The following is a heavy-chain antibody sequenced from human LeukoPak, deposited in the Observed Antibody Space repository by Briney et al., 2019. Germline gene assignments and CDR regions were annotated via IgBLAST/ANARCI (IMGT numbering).Heavy chain of an antibody. CDR2: ISYDGSNK. V-gene: IGHV3-30-3*02. J-gene: IGHJ4*02. CDR3: AXVRDSSGYYATPYYFDY. D-gene: IGHD3-22*01. Sequence: GRSLRLSCAASGSTFSSYAMHWVRQAPGKGLEWVAVISYDGSNKYYADSVKGRFTISRDNSKNTLYLQMNSLRAEDTAVYYCAXVRDSSGYYATPYYFDYWGQGTLVTVSS. CDR1: GSTFSSYA.